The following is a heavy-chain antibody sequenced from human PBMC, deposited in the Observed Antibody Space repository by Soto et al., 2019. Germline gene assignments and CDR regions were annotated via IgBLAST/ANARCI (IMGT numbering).Heavy chain of an antibody. Sequence: ASVKVSCKASGGTFSSYAISWVRQAPGQGLEWMGGIIPIFGTANYAQKFQGRATITADESTSTAYMELSSLRSEDTAVYYCARFGSLGYFDYWGQGTLVTSPQ. J-gene: IGHJ4*02. CDR1: GGTFSSYA. CDR3: ARFGSLGYFDY. CDR2: IIPIFGTA. V-gene: IGHV1-69*13. D-gene: IGHD3-16*01.